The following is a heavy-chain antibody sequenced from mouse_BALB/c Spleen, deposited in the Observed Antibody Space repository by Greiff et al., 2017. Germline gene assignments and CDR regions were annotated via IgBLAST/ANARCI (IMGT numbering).Heavy chain of an antibody. CDR1: GYTFSSYW. CDR3: ARRIHYYGYNAMDY. J-gene: IGHJ4*01. CDR2: ILPGSGST. Sequence: LVESGAELMKPGASVKISCKATGYTFSSYWIEWVKQRPGHGLEWIGEILPGSGSTNYNEKFKGKATFTADTSSNTAYMQLSSLTSEDSAVYYCARRIHYYGYNAMDYWGQGTSVTVSS. D-gene: IGHD1-2*01. V-gene: IGHV1-9*01.